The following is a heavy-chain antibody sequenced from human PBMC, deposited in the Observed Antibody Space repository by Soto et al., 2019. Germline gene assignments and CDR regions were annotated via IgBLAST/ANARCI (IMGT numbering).Heavy chain of an antibody. Sequence: QLQLQESGSGLVKPSQTLSLTCAVSGGSISSGGYSWSWIRQPPGKGLEWIGYTYHSGSTYYNPSLKSRVTISVDRSKNQFSLQLSCVTAADTAVYYCASGLVTTLHYWGQGTLVTVSS. J-gene: IGHJ4*02. V-gene: IGHV4-30-2*01. CDR2: TYHSGST. D-gene: IGHD4-17*01. CDR3: ASGLVTTLHY. CDR1: GGSISSGGYS.